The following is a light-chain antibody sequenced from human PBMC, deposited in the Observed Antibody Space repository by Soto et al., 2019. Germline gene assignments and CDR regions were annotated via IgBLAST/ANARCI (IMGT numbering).Light chain of an antibody. V-gene: IGKV4-1*01. J-gene: IGKJ5*01. CDR1: QSVLYRSNNENY. CDR2: WAT. Sequence: DIVMTQSPDSLAVSLGERATINCKSSQSVLYRSNNENYLASYQQKPGQPPKLVIYWATTRESGVPDRFSGSGSGTDFTLTISSLQAEDVAVYYCQQYYPIPPITFGQGTRLEIK. CDR3: QQYYPIPPIT.